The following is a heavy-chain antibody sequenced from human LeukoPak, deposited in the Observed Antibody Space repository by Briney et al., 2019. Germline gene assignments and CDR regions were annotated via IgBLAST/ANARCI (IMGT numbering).Heavy chain of an antibody. CDR2: ISSSGSTI. D-gene: IGHD3-22*01. CDR3: ARDPYYSGYYYFDY. V-gene: IGHV3-48*03. Sequence: GGSLRLSCAASGFTFSSYEMNWGRQAPGKGLEWVSYISSSGSTIYYADSVKGRFTISRDNAKNSLYLQMNSLRAEDTAVYYCARDPYYSGYYYFDYWGQGTLVTVSS. CDR1: GFTFSSYE. J-gene: IGHJ4*02.